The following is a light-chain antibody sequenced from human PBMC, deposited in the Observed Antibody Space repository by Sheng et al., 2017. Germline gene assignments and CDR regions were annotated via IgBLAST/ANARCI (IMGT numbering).Light chain of an antibody. CDR3: QVWDSGTDLWV. CDR2: DDS. Sequence: SYVLTQPPSVSVAPGETASITCGGNNIGTKSVHWYEEKPGQAPVLVVYDDSDLPSGIPERFSGSNSGNTATLTISRVEAGDEADYYCQVWDSGTDLWVFGGGTKLTVL. CDR1: NIGTKS. V-gene: IGLV3-21*02. J-gene: IGLJ3*02.